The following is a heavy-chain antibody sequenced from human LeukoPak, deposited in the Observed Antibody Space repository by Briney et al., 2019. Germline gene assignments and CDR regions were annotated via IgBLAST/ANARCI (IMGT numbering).Heavy chain of an antibody. CDR2: LYIGGNT. V-gene: IGHV3-23*05. D-gene: IGHD5-18*01. J-gene: IGHJ4*02. CDR3: MTAAGYNFGQY. Sequence: AGGSLRLSCAASGLSFGFYAMNWVRQAPGKGLEWVSALYIGGNTYYADSVRGRFTISRDNSKNTLYLQMNSLRAEDTAIYYCMTAAGYNFGQYWGQGTLVTVSS. CDR1: GLSFGFYA.